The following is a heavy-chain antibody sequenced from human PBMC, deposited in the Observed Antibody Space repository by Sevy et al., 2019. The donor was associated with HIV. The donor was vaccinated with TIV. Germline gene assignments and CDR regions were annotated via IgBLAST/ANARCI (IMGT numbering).Heavy chain of an antibody. CDR1: GFTFSSYA. CDR2: ISGSGGST. Sequence: GGSLRLSCAASGFTFSSYAMSWVRQAPGKGLEWVSAISGSGGSTYYADSVKGRFTLSRDNSKNTLYVQMNSLRAEDTAVDYCAKDLTTTVTTCLDPWGQGTLVTVSS. V-gene: IGHV3-23*01. J-gene: IGHJ5*02. CDR3: AKDLTTTVTTCLDP. D-gene: IGHD4-17*01.